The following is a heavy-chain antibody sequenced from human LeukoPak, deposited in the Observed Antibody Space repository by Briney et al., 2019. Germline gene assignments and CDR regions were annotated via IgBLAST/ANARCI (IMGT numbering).Heavy chain of an antibody. Sequence: PSETLSLTCTVSGASLSVHYWTWIRQSPGKGLEWIGYIFYSGYTNFNPSLKSRVTISLDTSKNQFSLNLTSVPGADTAVYFCARGASFYPHCGQGALVTVSS. CDR3: ARGASFYPH. V-gene: IGHV4-59*11. CDR2: IFYSGYT. D-gene: IGHD3-10*01. J-gene: IGHJ4*02. CDR1: GASLSVHY.